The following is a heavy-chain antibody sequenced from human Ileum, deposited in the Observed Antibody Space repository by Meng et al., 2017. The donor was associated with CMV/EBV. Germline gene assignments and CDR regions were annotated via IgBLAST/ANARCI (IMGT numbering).Heavy chain of an antibody. D-gene: IGHD6-13*01. Sequence: ASGFTFSAFGMHWVRQAPGKGLEWVTSIRFDGGAKLYIDSAKGRFIISRDNSRRTLYLEMNNLKPEDTAVYYCAKAGGIGPAAALNSWGQGTLVTVSS. CDR3: AKAGGIGPAAALNS. J-gene: IGHJ4*02. CDR1: GFTFSAFG. V-gene: IGHV3-30*02. CDR2: IRFDGGAK.